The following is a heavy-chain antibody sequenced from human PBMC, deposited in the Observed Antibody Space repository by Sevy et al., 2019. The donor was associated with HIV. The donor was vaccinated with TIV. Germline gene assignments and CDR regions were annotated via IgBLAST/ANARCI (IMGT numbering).Heavy chain of an antibody. CDR1: GFTVGTNY. V-gene: IGHV3-53*01. Sequence: GGSLRLSCAASGFTVGTNYMSWVRQVPGKGLEWVSVIYSDGNTYYADSVKGRFTISRDNAKNTLYLQMNSMRAEDTAVYYCARGRGEQWLVTGGFDPWGQGTLVTVSS. CDR3: ARGRGEQWLVTGGFDP. J-gene: IGHJ5*02. D-gene: IGHD6-19*01. CDR2: IYSDGNT.